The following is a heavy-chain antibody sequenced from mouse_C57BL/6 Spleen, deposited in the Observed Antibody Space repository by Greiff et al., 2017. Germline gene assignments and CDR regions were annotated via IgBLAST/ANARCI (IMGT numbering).Heavy chain of an antibody. Sequence: QVQLKQSGPELVKPGASVKISCKASGYSFTSYYIHWVKQRPGQGLEWIGWIYPGSGNTKYNEKFKGKATLTADTSSSTAYMQLSSLTSEDSAVYYCARLDYYGSSPDYWGQGTTLTVSS. CDR2: IYPGSGNT. CDR1: GYSFTSYY. D-gene: IGHD1-1*01. CDR3: ARLDYYGSSPDY. V-gene: IGHV1-66*01. J-gene: IGHJ2*01.